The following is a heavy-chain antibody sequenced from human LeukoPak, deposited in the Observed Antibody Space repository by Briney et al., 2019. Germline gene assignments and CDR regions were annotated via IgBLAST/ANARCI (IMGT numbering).Heavy chain of an antibody. CDR3: AKGRNRVLKWLSDFDY. D-gene: IGHD3-3*01. CDR1: GFTFSSYG. J-gene: IGHJ4*02. V-gene: IGHV3-30*02. CDR2: IQYDGSNK. Sequence: PGGSLSLSCAASGFTFSSYGMHWVRQAPGKGLEWVAFIQYDGSNKYYADSVKGRFTISRDNSKNTLYLQMNSLRAEDTAVYYCAKGRNRVLKWLSDFDYWGQGTLVTVSS.